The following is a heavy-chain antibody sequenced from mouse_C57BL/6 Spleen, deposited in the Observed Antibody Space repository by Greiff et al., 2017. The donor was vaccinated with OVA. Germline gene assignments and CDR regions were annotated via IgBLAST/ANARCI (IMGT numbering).Heavy chain of an antibody. CDR3: ARHITTVDYFDY. CDR1: GYTFTDYN. V-gene: IGHV1-18*01. J-gene: IGHJ2*01. Sequence: EVQLHQSGPELVKPGASVKIPCKASGYTFTDYNMDWVKQSHGKSLEWIGDINPNNGGTIYNQKFKGKATLTVDKSSSTAYMELRSLTSEDTAVYYCARHITTVDYFDYWGQGTTLTVSS. CDR2: INPNNGGT. D-gene: IGHD1-1*01.